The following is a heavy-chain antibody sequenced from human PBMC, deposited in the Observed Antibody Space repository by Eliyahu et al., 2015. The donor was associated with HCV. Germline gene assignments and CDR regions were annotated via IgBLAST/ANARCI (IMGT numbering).Heavy chain of an antibody. Sequence: EVQLVESGGGLVQPGGSLRLSCAASGFTFSSYWRSWVRQAPGKGLGWVANIKQDGSEKYYVDSVKGRFTISRDNAKNSLYLQMNSLRAEDTAVYYCARDQNSSGWYVRNYGMDVWGQGTTVTVSS. CDR1: GFTFSSYW. D-gene: IGHD6-19*01. J-gene: IGHJ6*02. V-gene: IGHV3-7*01. CDR3: ARDQNSSGWYVRNYGMDV. CDR2: IKQDGSEK.